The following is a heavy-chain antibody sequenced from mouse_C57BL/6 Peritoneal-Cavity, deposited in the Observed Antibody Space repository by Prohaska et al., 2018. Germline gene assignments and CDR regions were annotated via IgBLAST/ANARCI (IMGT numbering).Heavy chain of an antibody. J-gene: IGHJ1*03. CDR1: GFTFSGFW. CDR2: INSDVSAI. CDR3: MRYGNNWYFDV. Sequence: EVQLLETGGGLVQPGGSRGLSCEGSGFTFSGFWMSWVRQTPGKTLEWIGDINSDVSAINYAPSIKDRFTIFRDNDKSTLYLQMSNVRSEDTATYFCMRYGNNWYFDVWGTGTTVTVSS. V-gene: IGHV11-2*01. D-gene: IGHD2-1*01.